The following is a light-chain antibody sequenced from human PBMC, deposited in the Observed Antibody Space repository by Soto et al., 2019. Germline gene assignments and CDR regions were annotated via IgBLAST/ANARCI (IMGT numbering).Light chain of an antibody. CDR1: ETVSSSY. CDR3: QQRSNWPPT. V-gene: IGKV3D-20*02. J-gene: IGKJ1*01. CDR2: GAS. Sequence: DIVLTQSPGTLSLSPGERATLSCRASETVSSSYLAWYQQKPGQAPRLLIYGASSRATGIPDRFSGSGSGTDFTLTISSLEPEDFAVYYCQQRSNWPPTFGQGTKVDIK.